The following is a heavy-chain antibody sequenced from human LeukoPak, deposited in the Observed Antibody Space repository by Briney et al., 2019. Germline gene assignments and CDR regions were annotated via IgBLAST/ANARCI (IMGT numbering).Heavy chain of an antibody. Sequence: GGSLRLSCAASGFIFSSYWKHWVRQGPGKGLVWVSRIKSDGSSTNYADSVKGRFTISRDNAKNTLYLQMNSLRAEDTAVYYCARDGFWYFDLWGRGTLVTVSS. D-gene: IGHD2-2*03. CDR1: GFIFSSYW. CDR3: ARDGFWYFDL. CDR2: IKSDGSST. V-gene: IGHV3-74*01. J-gene: IGHJ2*01.